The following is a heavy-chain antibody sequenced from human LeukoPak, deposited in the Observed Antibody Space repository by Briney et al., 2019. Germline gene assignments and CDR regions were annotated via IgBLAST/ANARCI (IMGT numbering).Heavy chain of an antibody. J-gene: IGHJ5*02. V-gene: IGHV1-2*02. CDR2: INPNSGGT. Sequence: ASVKVSCKASGYTFTDYYMHWVRQAPGQGLEWMGWINPNSGGTNYAQKFQGRVTMTRDTSISTVYMDLRSLRSDDTAVYYCARDLLLSSVFDPWGQGTLVTVSS. D-gene: IGHD3-10*01. CDR3: ARDLLLSSVFDP. CDR1: GYTFTDYY.